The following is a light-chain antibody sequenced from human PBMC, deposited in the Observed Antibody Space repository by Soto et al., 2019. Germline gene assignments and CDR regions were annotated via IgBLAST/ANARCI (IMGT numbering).Light chain of an antibody. J-gene: IGKJ1*01. CDR3: QQYQNSRT. Sequence: IVLTQSPAPPTFSSGEKTTPSCRASQTITGRSLAWYQQKPGQAPRLLVTSISNRATGIPDRFSGSGSGADFTLTISRLEPEDFAVYYCQQYQNSRTFGQGTKVDI. V-gene: IGKV3-20*01. CDR2: SIS. CDR1: QTITGRS.